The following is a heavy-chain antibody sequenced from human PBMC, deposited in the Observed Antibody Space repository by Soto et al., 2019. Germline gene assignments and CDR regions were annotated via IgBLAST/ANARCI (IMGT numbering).Heavy chain of an antibody. CDR1: GFTFSSYG. V-gene: IGHV3-30*18. D-gene: IGHD6-19*01. CDR3: AKVRYPIIAVAGTCFDY. Sequence: QVQLVESGGGVVQPGRSLRLSCAASGFTFSSYGMHWVRQAPGKGLEWVAVISYDGSNKYYADSVKGRFTISRDNSKNTLYLQMNSLRAEDTAVYYCAKVRYPIIAVAGTCFDYWGQGTLVTVSS. J-gene: IGHJ4*02. CDR2: ISYDGSNK.